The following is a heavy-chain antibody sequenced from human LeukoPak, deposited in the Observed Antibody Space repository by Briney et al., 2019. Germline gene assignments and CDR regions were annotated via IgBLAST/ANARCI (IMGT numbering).Heavy chain of an antibody. CDR1: GFIFSSYG. J-gene: IGHJ4*02. Sequence: GGSLRLSCAASGFIFSSYGMHWVRQAPGKGREWVAVIWYDGRNKYYGDSVKGRFTISRDNSKNTLYLQMNSLRAEDTAVYYCARDLHYYDSSGYYQYWGQGTLVTVSS. CDR2: IWYDGRNK. V-gene: IGHV3-33*01. D-gene: IGHD3-22*01. CDR3: ARDLHYYDSSGYYQY.